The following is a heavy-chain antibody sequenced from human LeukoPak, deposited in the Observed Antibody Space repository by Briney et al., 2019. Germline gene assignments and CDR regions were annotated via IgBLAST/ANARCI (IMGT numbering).Heavy chain of an antibody. V-gene: IGHV7-4-1*02. D-gene: IGHD1-14*01. CDR3: ARDVPNLGFDY. CDR2: INTNIGNP. CDR1: GYTFTSYA. Sequence: ASVKVSCKASGYTFTSYAMNWVRQAPRQGLEWMGWINTNIGNPTYAQGFTGRFVFSLDTSVSTAYLQISSLKAEDTAVYYCARDVPNLGFDYWGQGTLVTVSS. J-gene: IGHJ4*02.